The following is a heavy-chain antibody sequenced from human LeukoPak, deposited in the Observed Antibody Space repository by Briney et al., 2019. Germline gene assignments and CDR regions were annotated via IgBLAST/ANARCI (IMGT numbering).Heavy chain of an antibody. CDR1: GFTFSSYW. V-gene: IGHV3-23*01. J-gene: IGHJ4*02. CDR3: AKEYSYGYTLFDY. Sequence: GGSLRLSCAASGFTFSSYWMSWVRQAPGKGLGWVSGISDGGGSTYYADSVKGRFTISRDNSKNTLYLQMNSLRAEDTAVYYCAKEYSYGYTLFDYWGQGTLVTVSS. CDR2: ISDGGGST. D-gene: IGHD5-18*01.